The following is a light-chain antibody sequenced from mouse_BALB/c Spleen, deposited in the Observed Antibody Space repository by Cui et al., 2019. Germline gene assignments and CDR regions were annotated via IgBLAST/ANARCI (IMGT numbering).Light chain of an antibody. CDR3: QQWSSYPRT. Sequence: QIVLTQSPGIMSPSLGEKVTLTCSASSSVSYMYWYQQKSGTSPKLLIYDTSNLASGVPARFSGSGSGTFYSLTISRMEAEDAATYYCQQWSSYPRTFGGGTKLEIK. V-gene: IGKV4-55*01. J-gene: IGKJ1*01. CDR2: DTS. CDR1: SSVSY.